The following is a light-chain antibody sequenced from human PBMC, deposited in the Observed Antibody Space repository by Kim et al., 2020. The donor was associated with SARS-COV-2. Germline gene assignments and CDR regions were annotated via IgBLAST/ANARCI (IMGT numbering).Light chain of an antibody. V-gene: IGKV3-11*01. CDR3: QQRSIWLS. CDR1: QSVGSY. Sequence: SLSPGERATLSCGTSQSVGSYLAWYQQKPGLSPRLLIYNVSNRAADIPARFSGSGSGTDFTLTISSLEPEDFAVYYCQQRSIWLSFGGGTKVDIK. J-gene: IGKJ4*01. CDR2: NVS.